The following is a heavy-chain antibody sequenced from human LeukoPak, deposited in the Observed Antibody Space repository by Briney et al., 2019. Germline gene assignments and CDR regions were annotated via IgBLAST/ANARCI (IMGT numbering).Heavy chain of an antibody. V-gene: IGHV3-7*01. CDR3: ARVAPHYYDSSDYWYFDL. D-gene: IGHD3-22*01. Sequence: PGGSLRLSCAASGFTFSSYVMSWVRQAPGKGLEWVANIKQDGSEKNYVDSVKGRFTISRDNAKNSLYLQMNSLRAEDTAVYYCARVAPHYYDSSDYWYFDLWGRGTLVTVSS. J-gene: IGHJ2*01. CDR1: GFTFSSYV. CDR2: IKQDGSEK.